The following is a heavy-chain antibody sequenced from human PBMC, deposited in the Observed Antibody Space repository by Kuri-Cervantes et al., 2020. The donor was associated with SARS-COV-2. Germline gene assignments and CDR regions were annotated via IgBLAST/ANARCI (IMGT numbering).Heavy chain of an antibody. J-gene: IGHJ6*03. Sequence: ASVKVSCKASGYTFTGYYMHWVRQAPGQGLEWMGWINPNSGGTNYAQKFQGWVTMTRDTSISTVYMELSRLRSDDTAVYYCARDNQDSSWISGFSDYYYYYYMDVWGKGTTVTVSS. CDR1: GYTFTGYY. CDR2: INPNSGGT. CDR3: ARDNQDSSWISGFSDYYYYYYMDV. D-gene: IGHD6-6*01. V-gene: IGHV1-2*04.